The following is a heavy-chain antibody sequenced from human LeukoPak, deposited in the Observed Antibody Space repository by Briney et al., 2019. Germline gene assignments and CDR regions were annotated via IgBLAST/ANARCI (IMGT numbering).Heavy chain of an antibody. CDR3: ARGTLTYYDFWSGPNSGWFDP. Sequence: SETLSLTCTVSGGSISSGGYYWSWIRQHPGKGLEWIGYIYYSGSTYYNPSLKSRVTISVDTSKNQFSLKLSSVTAADTAVYYCARGTLTYYDFWSGPNSGWFDPWGQGTLVTVSS. J-gene: IGHJ5*02. CDR1: GGSISSGGYY. V-gene: IGHV4-31*03. CDR2: IYYSGST. D-gene: IGHD3-3*01.